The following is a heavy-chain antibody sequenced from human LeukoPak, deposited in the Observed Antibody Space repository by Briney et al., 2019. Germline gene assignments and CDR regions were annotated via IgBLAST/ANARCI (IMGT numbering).Heavy chain of an antibody. CDR3: ARDIQLST. CDR1: GFTLSGSV. CDR2: ISFSGGST. Sequence: AGGSLRLSCAASGFTLSGSVMSWVRQAPGQGLEWVSLISFSGGSTYYADSVKGRFTISRDNSRDTLYVHMNSLRAEDTAIYYCARDIQLSTWGLGTMVTVSS. V-gene: IGHV3-23*01. J-gene: IGHJ3*01. D-gene: IGHD5-24*01.